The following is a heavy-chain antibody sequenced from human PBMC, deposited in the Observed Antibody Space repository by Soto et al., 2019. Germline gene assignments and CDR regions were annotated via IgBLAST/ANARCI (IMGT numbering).Heavy chain of an antibody. D-gene: IGHD4-17*01. Sequence: PGGSLRLSCAASGLTFRNYAMTWVRQAPGKGLEWVSAITGSGFNTYYADSVKGRFTVSRDNSKNMLYLQMNTLSAEDTAVYYCAKDDYGADDWREFDYWGRGTLVTSPQ. V-gene: IGHV3-23*01. CDR2: ITGSGFNT. J-gene: IGHJ4*02. CDR3: AKDDYGADDWREFDY. CDR1: GLTFRNYA.